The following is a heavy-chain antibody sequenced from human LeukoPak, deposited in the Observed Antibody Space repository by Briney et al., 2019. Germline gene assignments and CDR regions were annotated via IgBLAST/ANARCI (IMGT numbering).Heavy chain of an antibody. V-gene: IGHV5-51*01. J-gene: IGHJ4*02. CDR3: ARSVVVPAAPGYYFDY. Sequence: GESLKISCKGSGYRFTTYWIGWVRQMPGKGLEWMGIIYPGDSDTRYSPSFQGQVTISADKSISTAYLQWSSLKASDTAMYYCARSVVVPAAPGYYFDYWGQGTLVTVSS. D-gene: IGHD2-2*01. CDR2: IYPGDSDT. CDR1: GYRFTTYW.